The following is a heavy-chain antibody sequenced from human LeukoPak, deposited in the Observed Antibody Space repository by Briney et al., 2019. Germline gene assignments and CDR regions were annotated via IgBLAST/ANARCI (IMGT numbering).Heavy chain of an antibody. CDR1: GGTFSSYA. V-gene: IGHV1-69*13. J-gene: IGHJ4*02. CDR2: IIPIFGTA. CDR3: TTDLWFGKLYDY. Sequence: GASVKVSCKASGGTFSSYAISWVRQAPGQGLEWMGGIIPIFGTANYAQKFQGRVTITADDSTSTAYMELSSLRSEDTAVYYCTTDLWFGKLYDYWGQGTLVTVSS. D-gene: IGHD3-10*01.